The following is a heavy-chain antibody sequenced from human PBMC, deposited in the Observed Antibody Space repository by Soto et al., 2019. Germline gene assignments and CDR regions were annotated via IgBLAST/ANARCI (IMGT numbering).Heavy chain of an antibody. D-gene: IGHD6-19*01. CDR1: GGTFSSYT. CDR3: ARNIAVAGLVDY. Sequence: QVQLVQSGAEVKKPGSSVKVSCKASGGTFSSYTISWVRQAPGQGLEWMGRIIPILGIANYAQKFPGRVTITADKSTSTAYMELSSLRSEDTAVYYCARNIAVAGLVDYWGQGTLVTVSS. CDR2: IIPILGIA. V-gene: IGHV1-69*02. J-gene: IGHJ4*02.